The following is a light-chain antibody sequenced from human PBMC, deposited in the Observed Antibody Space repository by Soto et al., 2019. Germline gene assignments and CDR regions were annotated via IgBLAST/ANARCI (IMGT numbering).Light chain of an antibody. CDR1: SIDVGGSNY. CDR3: QSYDSSLSGSV. Sequence: QSVLTQPRSVSGSPGQSVTISCTGPSIDVGGSNYVSWYQQHPGKAPKLMIYDVSERPSGVPDRFSGSKSGNTASLTISGLQAEDEADYYCQSYDSSLSGSVFGTGTKVTVL. CDR2: DVS. J-gene: IGLJ1*01. V-gene: IGLV2-11*01.